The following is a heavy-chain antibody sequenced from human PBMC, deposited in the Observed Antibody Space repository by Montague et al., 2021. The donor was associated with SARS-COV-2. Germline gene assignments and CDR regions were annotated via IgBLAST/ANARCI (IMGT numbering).Heavy chain of an antibody. CDR3: ARDSPRGYAMDV. Sequence: SLRLSCAASGFNFRDKSINWVRQAPGKGLEWAAHISFRSERIFYGDSVKGRFTISRDDAKNSLYLQMNSLRAEDTALYYCARDSPRGYAMDVWGQGTMVTVSS. CDR1: GFNFRDKS. CDR2: ISFRSERI. V-gene: IGHV3-48*04. D-gene: IGHD3-16*01. J-gene: IGHJ6*02.